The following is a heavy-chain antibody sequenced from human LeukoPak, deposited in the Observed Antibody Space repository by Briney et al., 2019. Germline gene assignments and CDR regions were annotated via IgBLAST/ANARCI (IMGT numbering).Heavy chain of an antibody. CDR1: GFTFSSYG. Sequence: GGSRRLSCAASGFTFSSYGMHWARQAPGKGLEWVAVISYDGSNKYYADSVKGRFTISRDNSRNTLYLQMNSLRAEDTAVYYCAKDMYYDFWSGYYRWGQGTLVTVSS. D-gene: IGHD3-3*01. CDR3: AKDMYYDFWSGYYR. V-gene: IGHV3-30*18. CDR2: ISYDGSNK. J-gene: IGHJ4*02.